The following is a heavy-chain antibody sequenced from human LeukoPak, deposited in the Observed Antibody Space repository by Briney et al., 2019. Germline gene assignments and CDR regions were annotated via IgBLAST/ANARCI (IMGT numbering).Heavy chain of an antibody. CDR1: GFTFSSNS. D-gene: IGHD1-26*01. Sequence: PGGSLRLSCAASGFTFSSNSMNWVRQAPGKGLEWISYISSSSSTIYYAASVKGRFTISRDNAKNSLYLQMNSLRAEDTAVCYCARAPFGVYSGSYWDYWGQGTLVTVSS. V-gene: IGHV3-48*04. CDR2: ISSSSSTI. J-gene: IGHJ4*02. CDR3: ARAPFGVYSGSYWDY.